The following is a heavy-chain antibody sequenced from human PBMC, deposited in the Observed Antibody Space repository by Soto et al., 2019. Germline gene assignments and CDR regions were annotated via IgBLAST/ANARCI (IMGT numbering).Heavy chain of an antibody. CDR2: IVVGSGNT. D-gene: IGHD3-10*01. CDR3: AAGSIRRSGSLDWFDP. V-gene: IGHV1-58*01. Sequence: SVKVSCKASGFTFTSSAVQWVRQARGQRLEWIGWIVVGSGNTNYAQKFQERVTITRDMSTSTAYMELSSLRSGDTAVYYCAAGSIRRSGSLDWFDPWGQGTLVTVSS. CDR1: GFTFTSSA. J-gene: IGHJ5*02.